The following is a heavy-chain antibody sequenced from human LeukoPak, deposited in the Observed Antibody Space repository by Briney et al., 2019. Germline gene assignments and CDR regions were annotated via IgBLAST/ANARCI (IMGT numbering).Heavy chain of an antibody. CDR2: ISVYNGNP. Sequence: ASVKVSFKASGYTFSSYGISWVRQAPGQGLEWMGWISVYNGNPNYAQKFQDRVTMTTDTSTSTAYMELRSLRSDDTAVYYCARDQYDSVWGSHRPYFDYWGQGTLVTVSS. D-gene: IGHD3-16*02. J-gene: IGHJ4*02. CDR3: ARDQYDSVWGSHRPYFDY. CDR1: GYTFSSYG. V-gene: IGHV1-18*01.